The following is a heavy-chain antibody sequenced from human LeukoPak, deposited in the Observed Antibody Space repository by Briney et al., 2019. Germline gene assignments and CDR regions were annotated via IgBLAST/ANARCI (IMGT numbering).Heavy chain of an antibody. CDR1: GFTFGSYA. CDR2: IIGSGGST. D-gene: IGHD6-19*01. V-gene: IGHV3-23*01. J-gene: IGHJ4*02. CDR3: AKTTAGYSSGRYPGWPVDY. Sequence: PGGSLRLACAASGFTFGSYAMYWVRQAPGKGLGGVPGIIGSGGSTFYADSVKGRFTISRDNSENTVYLQMNSLRADDTAVYYCAKTTAGYSSGRYPGWPVDYWGQGTLVTVSS.